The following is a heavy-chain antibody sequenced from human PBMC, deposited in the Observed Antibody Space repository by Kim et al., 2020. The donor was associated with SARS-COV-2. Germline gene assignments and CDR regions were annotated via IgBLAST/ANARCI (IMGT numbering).Heavy chain of an antibody. CDR2: IIHILGIT. CDR3: SLNSSSTPFYCYNGTDV. D-gene: IGHD2-2*01. V-gene: IGHV1-69*04. CDR1: GGTFSNSA. J-gene: IGHJ6*02. Sequence: SVNVSCKASGGTFSNSAISWVRQAPGQGLEWVGRIIHILGITTYAQKFQGRVTINADKSTSKAYMELSSLSSEDTARYYCSLNSSSTPFYCYNGTDVRG.